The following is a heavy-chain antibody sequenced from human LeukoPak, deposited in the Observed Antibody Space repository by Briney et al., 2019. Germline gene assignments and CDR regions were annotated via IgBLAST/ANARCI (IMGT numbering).Heavy chain of an antibody. J-gene: IGHJ4*02. V-gene: IGHV4-59*01. D-gene: IGHD3-10*01. Sequence: SETLSLTCTVSGGSISSYYWSWIRQPPGKGLEWIGYIYYSGSTNYNPSLKSRVTISVDTSKDQFSLKLSSVTAADTAVYYCARVPQLLWFGAPGYFDYWGQGTLVTVSS. CDR3: ARVPQLLWFGAPGYFDY. CDR2: IYYSGST. CDR1: GGSISSYY.